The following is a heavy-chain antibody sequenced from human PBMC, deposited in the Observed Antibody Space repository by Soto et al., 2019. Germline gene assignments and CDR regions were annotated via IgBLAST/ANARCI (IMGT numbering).Heavy chain of an antibody. D-gene: IGHD1-1*01. V-gene: IGHV3-30*18. CDR2: ISSDGSIQ. CDR1: GFTFGAYT. Sequence: GGSLRLSGAASGFTFGAYTMHWVRQAPGRGLEWVAVISSDGSIQYYGDSVKGRFTISRDYSKNTLYLQMISLKPDDTAVYHCAKGRGQLVRLTYSLDSWGQGVLVTVSS. CDR3: AKGRGQLVRLTYSLDS. J-gene: IGHJ4*02.